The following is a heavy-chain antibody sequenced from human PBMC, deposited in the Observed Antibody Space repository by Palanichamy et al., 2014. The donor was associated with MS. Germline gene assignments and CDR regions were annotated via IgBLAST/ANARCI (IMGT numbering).Heavy chain of an antibody. J-gene: IGHJ4*02. V-gene: IGHV3-9*01. CDR3: VKGQLVRPYYFDY. D-gene: IGHD6-6*01. CDR1: GFTFDDYA. CDR2: ISWNSGSI. Sequence: EVQLVESGGGLVQPGRSLRLSCAASGFTFDDYAMHWVRQAPGKGLEWVSGISWNSGSIGYADSVKGRFTISRDNAKNSLYLQMNSLRAEDTALYYCVKGQLVRPYYFDYWGQGTLVTVSS.